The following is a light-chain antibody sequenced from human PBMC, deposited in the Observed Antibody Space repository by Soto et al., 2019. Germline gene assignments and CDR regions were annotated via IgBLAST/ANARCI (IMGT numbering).Light chain of an antibody. Sequence: EIVLTQSPGTLSLYPGERATLSCRASQSVSSSYLTWYQQKPGQAPRLLIYGASSRATGIPDSFSGSGSETDFTVTISRLEPEDFAVYYCQQYGSSKRTFGQGTKVEIK. CDR3: QQYGSSKRT. CDR2: GAS. CDR1: QSVSSSY. V-gene: IGKV3-20*01. J-gene: IGKJ1*01.